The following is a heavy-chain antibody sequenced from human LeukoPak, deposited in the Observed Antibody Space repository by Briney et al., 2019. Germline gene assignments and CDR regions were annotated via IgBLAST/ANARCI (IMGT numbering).Heavy chain of an antibody. Sequence: SVKVSCKASGGTFSSYAISWVRQAPGQGLEWMGGIIPIFGTANYAQKFQGRVTITADKSTSTAYMELGSLRSEDTAVYYCARSRYFDWQDYYYYYMDVWGKGTTVTVSS. D-gene: IGHD3-9*01. CDR3: ARSRYFDWQDYYYYYMDV. V-gene: IGHV1-69*06. CDR1: GGTFSSYA. CDR2: IIPIFGTA. J-gene: IGHJ6*03.